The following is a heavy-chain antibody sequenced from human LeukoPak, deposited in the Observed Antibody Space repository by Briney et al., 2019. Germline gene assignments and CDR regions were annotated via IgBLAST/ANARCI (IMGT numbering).Heavy chain of an antibody. D-gene: IGHD2-2*01. J-gene: IGHJ3*02. CDR3: AKPLTHCSSTSCYFGRGAFDI. CDR1: GFSFPHAW. CDR2: ISGSGGST. Sequence: TGGSLRLSCAASGFSFPHAWMSWVRQAPGKGLEWVSAISGSGGSTYYADSVKGRFTISRDNSKNTLYLQMNSLRAEDTAVYYCAKPLTHCSSTSCYFGRGAFDIWGQGTMVTVSS. V-gene: IGHV3-23*01.